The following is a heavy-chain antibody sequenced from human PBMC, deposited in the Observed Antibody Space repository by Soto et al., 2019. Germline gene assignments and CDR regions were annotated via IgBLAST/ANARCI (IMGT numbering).Heavy chain of an antibody. Sequence: PGGSLRLSCAASGFTFSSYGMHWVRQAPGKGLEWVSAISGSGGSTYYADSVKGRFTISRDNSKNTLYLQMNSLRAEDTAVYYCRGGYDSHPDYYYYYYMDVWGKGTTVTVSS. J-gene: IGHJ6*03. CDR1: GFTFSSYG. CDR2: ISGSGGST. D-gene: IGHD5-12*01. V-gene: IGHV3-23*01. CDR3: RGGYDSHPDYYYYYYMDV.